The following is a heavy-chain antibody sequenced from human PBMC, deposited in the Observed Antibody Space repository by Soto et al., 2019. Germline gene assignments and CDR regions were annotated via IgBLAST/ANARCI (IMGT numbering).Heavy chain of an antibody. Sequence: QVQLVQSGAVVKKPGASVKVSCKASGYSFTTYGIAWVRQAPGQGLEFMGWVSTQNGNTDYAQKFEDRLTMTTDTSRSTAYMELRSLRSDDTAFYYCSRIKHFYCYVFVYLGQGTLVTVSS. CDR2: VSTQNGNT. J-gene: IGHJ4*02. D-gene: IGHD5-18*01. CDR1: GYSFTTYG. CDR3: SRIKHFYCYVFVY. V-gene: IGHV1-18*01.